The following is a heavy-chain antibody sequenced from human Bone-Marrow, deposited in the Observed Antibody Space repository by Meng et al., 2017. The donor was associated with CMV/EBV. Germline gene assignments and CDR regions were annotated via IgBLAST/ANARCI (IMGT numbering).Heavy chain of an antibody. J-gene: IGHJ4*02. CDR1: GGDVISPSHY. D-gene: IGHD3-16*01. Sequence: SETLSLTCTVSGGDVISPSHYWSWIRQPPGKGLEFLGYIYYTGTTNYNPSSRSRLTISIDTSEDQFSLKLTSVTAADTAIYFCSRVECEHEFCHGAPGFLNYLGQGVVVTVSS. CDR2: IYYTGTT. V-gene: IGHV4-61*01. CDR3: SRVECEHEFCHGAPGFLNY.